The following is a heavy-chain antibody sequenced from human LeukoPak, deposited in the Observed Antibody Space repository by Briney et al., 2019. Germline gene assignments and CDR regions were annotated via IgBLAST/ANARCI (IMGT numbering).Heavy chain of an antibody. Sequence: SETLSLTCTVSGGSISSYYWSWIRQPAGKGLEWIGRIYTSGSTKYNPSLKGRVTISVDTSKNQFSLKLSTVTAADTAVYYCARDHYYDSSGYTFGYWGQGTLVTVSS. CDR3: ARDHYYDSSGYTFGY. CDR2: IYTSGST. V-gene: IGHV4-4*07. D-gene: IGHD3-22*01. CDR1: GGSISSYY. J-gene: IGHJ4*02.